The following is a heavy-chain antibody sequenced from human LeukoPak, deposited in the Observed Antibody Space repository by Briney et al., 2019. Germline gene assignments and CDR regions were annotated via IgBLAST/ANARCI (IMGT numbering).Heavy chain of an antibody. CDR3: ARDAIVVVPAASMYYYYGMDV. D-gene: IGHD2-2*01. V-gene: IGHV4-31*03. CDR1: GGSISSGGYY. CDR2: IYYSGST. Sequence: PSETLSLTCTVSGGSISSGGYYWSWIRQHPGKGLEWIGYIYYSGSTYYNPSLKSRVTISVDTSKNQFSLKLSSVTAADTAVYYCARDAIVVVPAASMYYYYGMDVWGQGTTVTVSS. J-gene: IGHJ6*02.